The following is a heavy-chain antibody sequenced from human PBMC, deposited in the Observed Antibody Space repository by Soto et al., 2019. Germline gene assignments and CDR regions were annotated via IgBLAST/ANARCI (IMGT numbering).Heavy chain of an antibody. CDR3: ARSSTSANYFDY. Sequence: QVQLQESGPGLVKPSQTLSLTCTVSGGSISSGGYYWSWIRQHPGKGLEWIGYIYYSGSTYYNPSLKSRVTISVDSSKNQFSLKLSSVTAADTAVYYCARSSTSANYFDYWGQGTLVTVSS. J-gene: IGHJ4*02. D-gene: IGHD2-2*01. V-gene: IGHV4-31*03. CDR1: GGSISSGGYY. CDR2: IYYSGST.